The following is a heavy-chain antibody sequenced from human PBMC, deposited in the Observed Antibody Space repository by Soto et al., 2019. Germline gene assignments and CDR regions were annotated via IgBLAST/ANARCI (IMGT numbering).Heavy chain of an antibody. D-gene: IGHD2-15*01. CDR2: INPSGGST. CDR3: ARDGGYCSGGSCYGHFDY. Sequence: QVQLVQSGAEVKKPGASVKVSCKASGYTFTSYYMHWVRQAPGQGLEWMGIINPSGGSTSYAQKFQGRVTMTRDTSTSTVYRELSSLRSEDTAVYYCARDGGYCSGGSCYGHFDYWGQGTLVTVSS. J-gene: IGHJ4*02. V-gene: IGHV1-46*01. CDR1: GYTFTSYY.